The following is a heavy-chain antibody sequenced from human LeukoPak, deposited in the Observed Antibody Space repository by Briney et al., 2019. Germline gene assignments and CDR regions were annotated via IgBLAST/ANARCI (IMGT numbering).Heavy chain of an antibody. J-gene: IGHJ3*02. CDR2: INHSGST. CDR1: GGSFSGYY. Sequence: PSETLSLTCAVYGGSFSGYYWSWIRQPPGKGLEWIGEINHSGSTNYNPSLKSRVTISVDTSKNQFSLKLSSVTAADTAVYYCARGGDYYDSSGYGGRYAFDIWGQGTMVTVSS. CDR3: ARGGDYYDSSGYGGRYAFDI. V-gene: IGHV4-34*01. D-gene: IGHD3-22*01.